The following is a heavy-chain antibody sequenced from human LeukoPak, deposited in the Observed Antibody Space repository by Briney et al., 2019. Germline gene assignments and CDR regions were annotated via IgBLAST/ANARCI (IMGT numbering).Heavy chain of an antibody. CDR2: IYYSGST. CDR3: ARDLFGAPDY. D-gene: IGHD3-10*01. V-gene: IGHV4-59*12. CDR1: GGSISSYY. J-gene: IGHJ4*02. Sequence: SETLSLTCTVSGGSISSYYWSWIRQPPGKGLEWVGYIYYSGSTKYNPSLKSRVTMSVDTSKNQFSLKLSSVTAADAAVYYCARDLFGAPDYWGQGTLVTVSS.